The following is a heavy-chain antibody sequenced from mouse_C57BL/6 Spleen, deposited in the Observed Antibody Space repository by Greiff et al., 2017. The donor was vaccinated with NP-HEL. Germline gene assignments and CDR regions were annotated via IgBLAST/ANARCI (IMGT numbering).Heavy chain of an antibody. CDR3: ARPRDYDGGYFDV. D-gene: IGHD2-4*01. CDR1: GFTFSDYG. J-gene: IGHJ1*03. Sequence: DVKLVESGGGLVKPGGSLKLSCAASGFTFSDYGMHWVRQAPEKGLEWVAYISSGSSTIYYADTVKGRFTISRDNAKNTLFLQMTSLRSEDTAMYYCARPRDYDGGYFDVWGTGTTVTVSS. CDR2: ISSGSSTI. V-gene: IGHV5-17*01.